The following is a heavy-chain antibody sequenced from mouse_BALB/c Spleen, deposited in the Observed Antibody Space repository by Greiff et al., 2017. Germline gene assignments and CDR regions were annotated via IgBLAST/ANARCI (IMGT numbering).Heavy chain of an antibody. CDR3: ARSDPTWFAY. J-gene: IGHJ3*01. CDR1: GYSITSDYA. Sequence: DVQLVESGPGLVKPSQSLSLTCTVTGYSITSDYAWNWIRQFPGNKLEWMGYISYSGSTSYNPSLKSRISITRDTSKNQFFLQLNSVTTEDTATYYCARSDPTWFAYWGQGTLVTVSA. CDR2: ISYSGST. V-gene: IGHV3-2*02.